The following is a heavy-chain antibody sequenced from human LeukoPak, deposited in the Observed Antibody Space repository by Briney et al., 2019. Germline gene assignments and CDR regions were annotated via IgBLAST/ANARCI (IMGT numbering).Heavy chain of an antibody. V-gene: IGHV1-24*01. Sequence: ASVTVSFTVSGYTLTELSMHWVRQAPGKGLEWMGGFDPEDGETIYAQKFQGRVTMTEDTSTDTAYMELSSLRSEDTAVYYCATDQVAARFGFDYWGQGTLVTVSS. CDR3: ATDQVAARFGFDY. CDR1: GYTLTELS. J-gene: IGHJ4*02. D-gene: IGHD6-6*01. CDR2: FDPEDGET.